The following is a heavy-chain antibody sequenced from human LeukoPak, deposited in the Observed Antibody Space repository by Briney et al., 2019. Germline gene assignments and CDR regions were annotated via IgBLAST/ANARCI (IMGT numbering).Heavy chain of an antibody. J-gene: IGHJ4*02. V-gene: IGHV3-48*01. CDR3: ARDRTGYCGGDCYSNY. Sequence: GGSLRLSCAASGFTFSSYSMNWVRQAPGKGLEWVSYISSSSSTIYYADSVKGRFTISRDNAKNSLYLQMNSLRAEDTAVYYCARDRTGYCGGDCYSNYWGQGTLVTVSS. CDR2: ISSSSSTI. D-gene: IGHD2-21*01. CDR1: GFTFSSYS.